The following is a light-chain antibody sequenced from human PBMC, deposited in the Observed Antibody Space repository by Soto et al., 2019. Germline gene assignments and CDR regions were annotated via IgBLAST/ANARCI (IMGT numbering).Light chain of an antibody. CDR2: GAS. V-gene: IGKV3-20*01. CDR1: QSVASNY. Sequence: EIVLTQSPGTLSLSPGERATLSSRASQSVASNYLAWYQLKPGQAPRLLIYGASSRATGIPDRFGGSGSGTDFTLTISRLEPEDFAVYFCQQYGDSPETFGQGTKVEIK. J-gene: IGKJ1*01. CDR3: QQYGDSPET.